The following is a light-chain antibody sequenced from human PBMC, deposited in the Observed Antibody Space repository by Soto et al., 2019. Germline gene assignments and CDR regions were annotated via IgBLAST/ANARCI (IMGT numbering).Light chain of an antibody. Sequence: DIQLTQSPSFLSASVGDRVTVTCRASQGISSYLAWYQQQPGKAPKLLIYAASTLQSGVPSRFSGSGSGTEFTLTISSLQPEDFATYKCQQLNSYPLTFGQGTRVEI. J-gene: IGKJ1*01. CDR3: QQLNSYPLT. V-gene: IGKV1-9*01. CDR1: QGISSY. CDR2: AAS.